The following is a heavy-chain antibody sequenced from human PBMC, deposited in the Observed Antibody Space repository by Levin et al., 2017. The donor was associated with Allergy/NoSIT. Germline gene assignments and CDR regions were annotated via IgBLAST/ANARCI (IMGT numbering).Heavy chain of an antibody. CDR1: GYSFTSHW. J-gene: IGHJ4*02. CDR3: ARQGLGGTTGDY. V-gene: IGHV5-51*01. D-gene: IGHD4-11*01. CDR2: IFPGDSET. Sequence: KVSCKGSGYSFTSHWIGWVRQPPGKGLEWMGIIFPGDSETRYSPSFQGQVTISADKSISTAYLQWSSLQASETAMYYCARQGLGGTTGDYWGQGPLVTVSS.